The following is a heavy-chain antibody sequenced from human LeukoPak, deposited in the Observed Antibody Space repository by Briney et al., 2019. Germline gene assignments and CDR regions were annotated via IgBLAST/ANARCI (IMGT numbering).Heavy chain of an antibody. Sequence: ASVKVSCKASGYTFTSYDINWVRQAAGQGLEWMGWMNPNSGNTGYAQKFQGRVTMTRTTSISTAYMELGSLTSEDTAVYYCTRGSQNCASASCYNFWGQGTLATVSS. D-gene: IGHD2-2*02. CDR3: TRGSQNCASASCYNF. J-gene: IGHJ4*02. CDR2: MNPNSGNT. V-gene: IGHV1-8*01. CDR1: GYTFTSYD.